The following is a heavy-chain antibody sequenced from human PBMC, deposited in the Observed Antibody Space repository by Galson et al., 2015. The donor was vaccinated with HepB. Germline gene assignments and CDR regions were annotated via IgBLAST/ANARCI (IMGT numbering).Heavy chain of an antibody. Sequence: SLRLSCAASGFNFRNYSMNWVRQAPGKGLEWVSSISGRGTYIYYADSVKGRFTISRDNAKNLLYLQMHSMRAEDTAVYFCARPPVGYNGAGTPLYYLDPWGQGTLVIVSS. CDR1: GFNFRNYS. J-gene: IGHJ5*02. CDR2: ISGRGTYI. V-gene: IGHV3-21*01. CDR3: ARPPVGYNGAGTPLYYLDP. D-gene: IGHD3-10*01.